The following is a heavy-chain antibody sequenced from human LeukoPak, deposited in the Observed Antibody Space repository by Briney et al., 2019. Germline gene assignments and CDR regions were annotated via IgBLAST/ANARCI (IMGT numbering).Heavy chain of an antibody. D-gene: IGHD6-19*01. Sequence: SETLSLTCAVYGGSFTNYYWSWIRQPPGKGLEWIGEINHSGSTKYNPSLKSRVTISIDTSKNQFSLKLSSVTAADTAVYYCARRAGIGTSQSFTPYYYYYYMDVWGKGTTVTISS. CDR2: INHSGST. J-gene: IGHJ6*03. V-gene: IGHV4-34*01. CDR3: ARRAGIGTSQSFTPYYYYYYMDV. CDR1: GGSFTNYY.